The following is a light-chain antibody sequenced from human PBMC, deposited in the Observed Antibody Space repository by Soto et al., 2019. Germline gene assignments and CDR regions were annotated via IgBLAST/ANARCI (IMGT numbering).Light chain of an antibody. Sequence: QSVVSQPPSASGTPGQRVTISCSGSSSNIGRNYVYWYQQVPGTAPKLLIFKNDQRPSGVPDRFSGSKSGTSASLAISGLRSEDEADYYCATWDASLSGWVFGGGTKLTVL. CDR3: ATWDASLSGWV. CDR2: KND. J-gene: IGLJ3*02. CDR1: SSNIGRNY. V-gene: IGLV1-47*01.